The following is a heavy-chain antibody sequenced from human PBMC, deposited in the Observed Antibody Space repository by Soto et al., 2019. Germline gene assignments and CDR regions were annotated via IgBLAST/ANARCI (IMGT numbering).Heavy chain of an antibody. CDR2: IYPGDSDT. V-gene: IGHV5-51*01. Sequence: GESLKISCKGSGYSFTSYWIGWVRQMPGKGLEWMGIIYPGDSDTRYSPSFQGQVTISADKSISTAYLQWSSLKASDTAIYYCARRRSYCSSTSCYDKGHHYDGMDVWGQGTTVTVSS. J-gene: IGHJ6*02. D-gene: IGHD2-2*01. CDR3: ARRRSYCSSTSCYDKGHHYDGMDV. CDR1: GYSFTSYW.